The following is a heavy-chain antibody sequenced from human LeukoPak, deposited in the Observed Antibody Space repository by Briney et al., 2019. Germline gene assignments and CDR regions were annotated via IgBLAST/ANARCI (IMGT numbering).Heavy chain of an antibody. Sequence: GGSLRLSCAASGFIFSNYAMSWVRQAPGKGLEWVSTLSGNNGDTYNADSVKGRFTISRDNSKDTLYLQLNSLRAEDTAVYYCAKTRHDISILDSWGQGTLVTVSS. CDR1: GFIFSNYA. D-gene: IGHD6-6*01. CDR2: LSGNNGDT. CDR3: AKTRHDISILDS. J-gene: IGHJ4*02. V-gene: IGHV3-23*01.